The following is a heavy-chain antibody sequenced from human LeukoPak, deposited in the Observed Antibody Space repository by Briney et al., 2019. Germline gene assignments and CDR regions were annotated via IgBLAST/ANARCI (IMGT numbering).Heavy chain of an antibody. J-gene: IGHJ3*02. CDR2: IYYSGST. CDR3: ARDSRRELLHAFDI. Sequence: SETLSLTCTVSGGSISSHYWSWIRQPPGKGLEWIGYIYYSGSTNYNPSLKSRVTISVDTSKNRFSLKLSSVTAADTAVYYCARDSRRELLHAFDIWGQGTMVTVSS. D-gene: IGHD1-26*01. CDR1: GGSISSHY. V-gene: IGHV4-59*11.